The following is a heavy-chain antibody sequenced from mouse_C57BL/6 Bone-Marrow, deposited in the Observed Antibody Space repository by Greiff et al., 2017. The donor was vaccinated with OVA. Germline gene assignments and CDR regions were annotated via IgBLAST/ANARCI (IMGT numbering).Heavy chain of an antibody. V-gene: IGHV5-6*01. CDR3: ARHYYGSNAMDY. CDR2: ISSGGSYT. D-gene: IGHD1-1*01. CDR1: GFTFSSYG. Sequence: EVQLVESGGDLVKPGGSLKLSCAASGFTFSSYGMSWVRQTPDKRLEWVATISSGGSYTYYPDSVKGRFTISRDNAKNTLYLQMSSLKSEDTAMYYCARHYYGSNAMDYWGQGTSVTVSS. J-gene: IGHJ4*01.